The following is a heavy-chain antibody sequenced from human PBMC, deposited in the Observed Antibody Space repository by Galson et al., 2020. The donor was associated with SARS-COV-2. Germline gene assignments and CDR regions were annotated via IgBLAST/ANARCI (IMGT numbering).Heavy chain of an antibody. V-gene: IGHV1-69*13. Sequence: SVKVSCKASGGTFSSYAISWVRQAPGQGLEWMGGIIPIFGTANYAQKFQGRVTITADESTSTAYMELSSLRSEDTAVYYCAFVDLGYCSGGSCYSSYYYYGMDVWGQGTTVTVSS. CDR3: AFVDLGYCSGGSCYSSYYYYGMDV. CDR1: GGTFSSYA. D-gene: IGHD2-15*01. J-gene: IGHJ6*02. CDR2: IIPIFGTA.